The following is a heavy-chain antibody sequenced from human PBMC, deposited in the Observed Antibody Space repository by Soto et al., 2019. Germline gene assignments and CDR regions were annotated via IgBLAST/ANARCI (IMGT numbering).Heavy chain of an antibody. V-gene: IGHV1-24*01. CDR3: ATGGGLAAAWSGRVYYYYYVMDF. J-gene: IGHJ6*02. CDR1: GGTFSSYA. CDR2: FDPEDGET. Sequence: ASVNVACKASGGTFSSYAISWVRQAPGQGLEWMGGFDPEDGETIYAQKFQGRVTMTEDTSTDTAYMELSSLRSEDTAVYYCATGGGLAAAWSGRVYYYYYVMDFCGQGTTVTVSS. D-gene: IGHD6-13*01.